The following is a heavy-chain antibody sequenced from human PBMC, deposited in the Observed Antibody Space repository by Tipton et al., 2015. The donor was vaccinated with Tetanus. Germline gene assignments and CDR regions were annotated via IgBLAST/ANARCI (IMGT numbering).Heavy chain of an antibody. Sequence: TLSLTCAVYGGSFSGYYWSWIRQPPGKGLEWIGEINHSGSTNYNPSLKSRVTISVDTSKNQFSLKLSSVTAADTAVYYCARSAATYYYYYYGMDVWGQGTTVTVSS. D-gene: IGHD6-25*01. J-gene: IGHJ6*02. V-gene: IGHV4-34*01. CDR1: GGSFSGYY. CDR3: ARSAATYYYYYYGMDV. CDR2: INHSGST.